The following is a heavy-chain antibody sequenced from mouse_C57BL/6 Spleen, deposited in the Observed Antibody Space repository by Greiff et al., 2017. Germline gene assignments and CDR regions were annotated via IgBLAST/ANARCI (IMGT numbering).Heavy chain of an antibody. CDR3: AIRSVWYFDV. CDR1: GYSFTDYN. CDR2: INPNYGTT. D-gene: IGHD1-1*01. Sequence: EVQLQESGPELVKPGASVKISCTASGYSFTDYNMNWVKQSNGKSLAWIGLINPNYGTTSYTQKFKGKDTVTVAQSSSTAYMQLNSLTSEDSAVYYCAIRSVWYFDVWGTGTTLTVSS. J-gene: IGHJ1*03. V-gene: IGHV1-39*01.